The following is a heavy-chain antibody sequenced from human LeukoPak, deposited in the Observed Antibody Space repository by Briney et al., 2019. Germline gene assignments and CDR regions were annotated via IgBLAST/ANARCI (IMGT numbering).Heavy chain of an antibody. CDR3: ARSPSGGVDDFWSGCTDY. Sequence: GESLKISCKGSGYSFTSYWIGWVRQMPGKGLEWMGIIYPGDSDTRYSPSFQGQVTISADKSISTAYLQWSSLKASDTAMYYCARSPSGGVDDFWSGCTDYWGQGTLVTVSS. CDR1: GYSFTSYW. CDR2: IYPGDSDT. V-gene: IGHV5-51*01. D-gene: IGHD3-3*01. J-gene: IGHJ4*02.